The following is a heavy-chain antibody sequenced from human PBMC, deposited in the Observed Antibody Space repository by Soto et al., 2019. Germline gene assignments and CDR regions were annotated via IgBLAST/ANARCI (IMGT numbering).Heavy chain of an antibody. Sequence: ASVKVSCKASGYTFTSYDINWVRQATGQGLEWMGWMNPNSGNTGYAQKFQGRVTMTRNTSISTAYMELSSLRSEDTAVYYCAKVPRAVAGGRGGVLFDYWGQGTLVTVSS. CDR2: MNPNSGNT. J-gene: IGHJ4*02. D-gene: IGHD6-19*01. CDR1: GYTFTSYD. CDR3: AKVPRAVAGGRGGVLFDY. V-gene: IGHV1-8*01.